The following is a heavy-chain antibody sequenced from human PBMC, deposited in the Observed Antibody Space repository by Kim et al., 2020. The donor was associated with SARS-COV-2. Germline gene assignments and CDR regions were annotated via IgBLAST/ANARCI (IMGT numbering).Heavy chain of an antibody. CDR3: ARGYSKRSGKRLPRRESTRNLIAAAGTDY. D-gene: IGHD6-13*01. V-gene: IGHV4-34*01. CDR2: INHSGST. J-gene: IGHJ4*02. CDR1: GGSFSGYY. Sequence: SETLSLTCAVYGGSFSGYYWSWIRQPPGKGLEWIGEINHSGSTNYNPSLKSRVTISVDTSKNQFSLKLSSVTAADTAVYYCARGYSKRSGKRLPRRESTRNLIAAAGTDYWGQGTLVTVSS.